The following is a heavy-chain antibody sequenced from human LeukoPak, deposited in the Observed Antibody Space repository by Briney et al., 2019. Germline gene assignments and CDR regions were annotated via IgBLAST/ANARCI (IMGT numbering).Heavy chain of an antibody. V-gene: IGHV3-7*01. Sequence: GGSLRLSCAASGFNFSTFWMNWVRQAPGKGLEGVANIWQDGGETFCVDSVSGRFIISRDNAKNSLDLEMYSLTVEDTAVYYCARERRNAETPMVTRNGGALAVWGQGTILPVSS. D-gene: IGHD2-8*01. CDR3: ARERRNAETPMVTRNGGALAV. CDR1: GFNFSTFW. J-gene: IGHJ3*01. CDR2: IWQDGGET.